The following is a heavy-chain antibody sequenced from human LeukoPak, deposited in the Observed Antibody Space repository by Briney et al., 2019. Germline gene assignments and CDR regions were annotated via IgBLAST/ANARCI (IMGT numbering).Heavy chain of an antibody. J-gene: IGHJ4*02. D-gene: IGHD6-19*01. V-gene: IGHV4-59*11. Sequence: KPSETLSLTCTVSGGSISSHYWSWIRQPPGKGLEWIGYIYYSGSTNYNPSLKSRVTISVDTSKNQFSLKLSSVTAADTAVYYCARYSSGWFDYWGQGTLVTVSS. CDR2: IYYSGST. CDR1: GGSISSHY. CDR3: ARYSSGWFDY.